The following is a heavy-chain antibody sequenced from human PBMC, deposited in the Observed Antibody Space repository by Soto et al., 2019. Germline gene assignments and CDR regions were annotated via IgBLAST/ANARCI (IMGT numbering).Heavy chain of an antibody. CDR1: GGTFSSYA. CDR3: AIGAEWELPSHNSFDY. CDR2: IIPIFGTA. Sequence: SVKVSCKASGGTFSSYAISWVRQAPGQGLEWMGGIIPIFGTANYAQKFQGRVTITADESTSAAYMELSSLRSEDTAVYYCAIGAEWELPSHNSFDYSGQGILVTVSS. J-gene: IGHJ4*02. D-gene: IGHD1-26*01. V-gene: IGHV1-69*13.